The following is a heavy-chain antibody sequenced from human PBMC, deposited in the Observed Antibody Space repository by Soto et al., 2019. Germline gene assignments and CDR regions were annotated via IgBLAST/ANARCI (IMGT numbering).Heavy chain of an antibody. V-gene: IGHV4-31*03. CDR2: ISYSGST. CDR3: ARFVNYYYYGMDV. J-gene: IGHJ6*02. Sequence: SETLSLTCTVTGVSVSSAGYYWTWIRQHPGKGLEWIGYISYSGSTYYNPSLKSRVTISVDTSKSQFSLKLNSVTAADTAVYYCARFVNYYYYGMDVWGQGTTVT. D-gene: IGHD2-21*01. CDR1: GVSVSSAGYY.